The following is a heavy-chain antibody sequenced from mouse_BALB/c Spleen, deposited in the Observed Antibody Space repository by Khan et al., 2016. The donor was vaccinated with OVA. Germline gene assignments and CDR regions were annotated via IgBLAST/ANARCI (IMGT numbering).Heavy chain of an antibody. CDR2: IFPGTGTT. CDR1: GYTFTSYW. CDR3: ARGYFGNYEFAY. D-gene: IGHD2-1*01. Sequence: QVQLQQSGAELVKPGASVKLSCKTSGYTFTSYWIQWVKQRPGQGLGWIGQIFPGTGTTYYNENFKGKATLTVDTSSNTAYMQFSSLTSKDSAVYFCARGYFGNYEFAYWGQGTLVTVSP. V-gene: IGHV1S132*01. J-gene: IGHJ3*01.